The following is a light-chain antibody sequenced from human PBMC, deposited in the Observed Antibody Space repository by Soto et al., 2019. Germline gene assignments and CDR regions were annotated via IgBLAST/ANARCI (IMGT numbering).Light chain of an antibody. CDR2: EVN. J-gene: IGLJ1*01. V-gene: IGLV2-8*01. Sequence: QSVLTQPPSASGSPGQSVTISCTGTSSDVGGYNFVSWYQQHPGKAPKLMIFEVNKRPSGVPDRFSGSKSGNTASLTVSGLQAEDEADYYCSSYAGNKIYYVFGTGTKVTVL. CDR3: SSYAGNKIYYV. CDR1: SSDVGGYNF.